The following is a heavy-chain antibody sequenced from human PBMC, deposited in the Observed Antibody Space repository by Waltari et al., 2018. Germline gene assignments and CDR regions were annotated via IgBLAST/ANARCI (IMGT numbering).Heavy chain of an antibody. Sequence: EVQLVESGGGVVRHGGSLRLSCEASGFTFDDSGMSWVRQAPGKGMAWVSGLNWNGGRTGSPGASTDRSTIYRDNAKNALYLQMHGLGAEGTAVYDCARDKGMYGSGTESDYWGQVTLVTVSS. CDR1: GFTFDDSG. J-gene: IGHJ4*02. D-gene: IGHD3-10*01. V-gene: IGHV3-20*01. CDR3: ARDKGMYGSGTESDY. CDR2: LNWNGGRT.